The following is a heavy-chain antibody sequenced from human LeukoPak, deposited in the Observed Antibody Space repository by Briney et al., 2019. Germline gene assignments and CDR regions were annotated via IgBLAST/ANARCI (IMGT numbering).Heavy chain of an antibody. CDR1: GGTFSSYA. J-gene: IGHJ5*02. CDR2: IIPIFGTA. V-gene: IGHV1-69*06. Sequence: SVKVSCKASGGTFSSYAISWVRQAPGQGLEWMGRIIPIFGTANYAQKFQGRVTITADKSTNTAYMELSSLRSEDTAVYYCARAPGGRNNWFDPWGQGTLVTVSS. D-gene: IGHD3-16*01. CDR3: ARAPGGRNNWFDP.